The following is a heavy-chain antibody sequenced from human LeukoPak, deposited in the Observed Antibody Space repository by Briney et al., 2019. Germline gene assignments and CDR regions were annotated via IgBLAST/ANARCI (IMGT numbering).Heavy chain of an antibody. V-gene: IGHV3-23*01. CDR3: ARESQSAYYFDSSGYEDAFDI. D-gene: IGHD3-22*01. CDR2: ISGSGGST. CDR1: GCTFSSDA. Sequence: GGSLRLSCAAAGCTFSSDAMSGVRQAAGKGLGWVSAISGSGGSTYYADSVKGRFTISRDNAKNSLYLQMNRLRAEDTAAYYCARESQSAYYFDSSGYEDAFDIWGQGTMVTVSS. J-gene: IGHJ3*02.